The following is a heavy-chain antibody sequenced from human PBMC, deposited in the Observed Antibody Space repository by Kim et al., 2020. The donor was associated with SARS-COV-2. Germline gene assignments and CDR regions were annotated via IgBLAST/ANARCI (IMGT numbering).Heavy chain of an antibody. V-gene: IGHV3-23*01. CDR2: GST. CDR3: AKDISGFDP. J-gene: IGHJ5*02. Sequence: GSTYLADSVQGRVTISRDNSKTTLYLQMTSLRAEDTAVYYCAKDISGFDPWGQGTLVTVSS. D-gene: IGHD3-3*02.